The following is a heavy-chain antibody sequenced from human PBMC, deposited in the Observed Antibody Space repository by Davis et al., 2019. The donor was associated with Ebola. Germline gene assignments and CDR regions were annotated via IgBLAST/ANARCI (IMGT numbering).Heavy chain of an antibody. CDR1: GYSISSGYY. Sequence: PSETLSLTCTVSGYSISSGYYRGWIRQPPGKGLEWIGSIYHSGSTYYNPSLKSRVTISVDTSKNQFSLKLSSVTAADTAVYYCARWGVAAGRGAFDIWGQGTMVTVSS. D-gene: IGHD6-13*01. J-gene: IGHJ3*02. CDR2: IYHSGST. V-gene: IGHV4-38-2*02. CDR3: ARWGVAAGRGAFDI.